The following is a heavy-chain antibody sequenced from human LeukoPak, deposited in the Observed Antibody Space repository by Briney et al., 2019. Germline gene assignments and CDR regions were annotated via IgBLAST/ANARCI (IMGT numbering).Heavy chain of an antibody. Sequence: SQTLSLTCAISGDSVSSNSAVWNWIRQSPSRGPEWLGRTYYGSKWYNDYAVSVKSRIIINPDTSKNQFSLQLNSVTPEDTAVYYCARGGAAAGFDYWGQGTLVTVSS. V-gene: IGHV6-1*01. CDR1: GDSVSSNSAV. CDR2: TYYGSKWYN. J-gene: IGHJ4*02. CDR3: ARGGAAAGFDY. D-gene: IGHD6-13*01.